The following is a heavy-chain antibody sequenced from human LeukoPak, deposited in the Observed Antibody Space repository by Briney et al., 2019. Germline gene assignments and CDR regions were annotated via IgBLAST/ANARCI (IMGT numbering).Heavy chain of an antibody. V-gene: IGHV4-39*01. CDR3: ARQERYCSNGVCLKHFDY. D-gene: IGHD2-8*01. CDR2: IYYSGST. CDR1: GASISSSIYY. J-gene: IGHJ4*02. Sequence: SETLSLTCTVSGASISSSIYYWGWIRQPPGKGLEWIGSIYYSGSTYYNPSLKSRVTISVDTSKNQFSLKLSSVTAADTAVYYGARQERYCSNGVCLKHFDYWGQGTLVTVSS.